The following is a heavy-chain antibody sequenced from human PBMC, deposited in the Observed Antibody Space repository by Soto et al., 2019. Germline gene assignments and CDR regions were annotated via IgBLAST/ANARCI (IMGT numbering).Heavy chain of an antibody. CDR1: GYTFSNYV. J-gene: IGHJ5*02. CDR3: AREMDYYDSSGHYINWFDP. Sequence: ASVKVSWKASGYTFSNYVMNWARQAPGQRLEWMGWINAGNGNTKYSQKFQGRVTITRDTSASTAYMELSSLRSEDTAVYYCAREMDYYDSSGHYINWFDPWGQGTQVTVS. D-gene: IGHD6-19*01. V-gene: IGHV1-3*01. CDR2: INAGNGNT.